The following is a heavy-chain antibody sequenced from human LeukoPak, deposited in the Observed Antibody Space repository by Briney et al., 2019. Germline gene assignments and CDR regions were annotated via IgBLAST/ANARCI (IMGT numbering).Heavy chain of an antibody. V-gene: IGHV4-59*01. CDR2: IYYTGST. CDR3: ARAQGYSSGWDFQH. CDR1: GAAIGTYY. J-gene: IGHJ1*01. Sequence: SETLSLTCTVSGAAIGTYYWSWIRQTQGMGLEWIGHIYYTGSTNYNPSLKSRVTISVDASKNQFSLKMSSMTAADTAVYYCARAQGYSSGWDFQHWGQGTLVTVSS. D-gene: IGHD6-19*01.